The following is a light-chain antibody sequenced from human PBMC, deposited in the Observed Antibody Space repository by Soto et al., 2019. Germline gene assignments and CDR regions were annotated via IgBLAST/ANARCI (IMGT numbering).Light chain of an antibody. J-gene: IGKJ2*01. Sequence: DIVMTQSPDSLAVSLGERATIRCKSSQNLFSKSNNKTYFAWYQQKPGQSPMLLIEWASARESGVPDRFSGSESGTDFALTISRLQAEDVTVYYCQQYYSPPYTFGQRTKLESK. CDR3: QQYYSPPYT. V-gene: IGKV4-1*01. CDR2: WAS. CDR1: QNLFSKSNNKTY.